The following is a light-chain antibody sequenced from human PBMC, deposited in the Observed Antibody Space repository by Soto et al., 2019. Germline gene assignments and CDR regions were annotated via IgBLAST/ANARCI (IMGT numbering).Light chain of an antibody. Sequence: QSVLTQPRSVSGSPGQSVTTSCTGTSSDVGGYNYVSWYQQHPGKAPKLMIYDVSERPSGVPDRFSGSKSGNTASLTISGLQAEDEADFFCCSYAGTYRYVFGTGTKVTVL. J-gene: IGLJ1*01. CDR2: DVS. V-gene: IGLV2-11*01. CDR3: CSYAGTYRYV. CDR1: SSDVGGYNY.